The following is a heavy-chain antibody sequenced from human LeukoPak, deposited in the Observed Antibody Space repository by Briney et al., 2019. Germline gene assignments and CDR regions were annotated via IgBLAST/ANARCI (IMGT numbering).Heavy chain of an antibody. Sequence: SETLSLTCTVSGYSISSGYYWGWIRQPPGKGLEWIGSIYHSGSTYYNPSLKSRVTISVDTSKNQFSLKLSSVTAADTAVYYCARIITMVRGVIGGFDYWGQGTLVTVSS. D-gene: IGHD3-10*01. CDR1: GYSISSGYY. CDR2: IYHSGST. CDR3: ARIITMVRGVIGGFDY. J-gene: IGHJ4*02. V-gene: IGHV4-38-2*02.